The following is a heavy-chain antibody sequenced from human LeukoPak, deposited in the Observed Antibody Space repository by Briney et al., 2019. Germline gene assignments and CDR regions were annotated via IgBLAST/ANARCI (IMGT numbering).Heavy chain of an antibody. CDR1: GFTFSSYA. D-gene: IGHD3-22*01. CDR2: ISGSGGST. Sequence: GGSLRLSCAASGFTFSSYAMSWVRQAPGKGLEWVSAISGSGGSTYYADSVKGRFTISRDNSKNTLYLQMNSLRAEDTAVYYCAKDLYDSSGYYYDGGAFDIWGQGTMVTVSS. J-gene: IGHJ3*02. V-gene: IGHV3-23*01. CDR3: AKDLYDSSGYYYDGGAFDI.